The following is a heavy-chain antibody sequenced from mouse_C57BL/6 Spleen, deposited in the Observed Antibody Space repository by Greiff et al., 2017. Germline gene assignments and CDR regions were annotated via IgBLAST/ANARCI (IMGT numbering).Heavy chain of an antibody. CDR1: GYTFTSYW. J-gene: IGHJ3*01. D-gene: IGHD1-1*01. CDR2: INPSNGGT. V-gene: IGHV1-53*01. Sequence: VQLQQPGTELVKPGASVKLSCKASGYTFTSYWMNWVKQRPGQGLEWIGTINPSNGGTKYNEKFKSKATLTVDKSSSPASLQLSSVPSEASAVYYCARAVSSYGENFAYGGQGTLVTVSA. CDR3: ARAVSSYGENFAY.